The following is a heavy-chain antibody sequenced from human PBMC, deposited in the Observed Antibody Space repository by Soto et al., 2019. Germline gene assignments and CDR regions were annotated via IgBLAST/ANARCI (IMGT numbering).Heavy chain of an antibody. CDR3: ARDVVTAVAGSVNWFDP. D-gene: IGHD6-19*01. V-gene: IGHV3-33*01. CDR2: IWYDGTKK. CDR1: GFSLRTYG. Sequence: GGSLRLSCAASGFSLRTYGMQWLRRAPGKGLEWVAFIWYDGTKKFYANSVKGRSTISKDNSNNILYLQMSGLRAEDTAVYYCARDVVTAVAGSVNWFDPCGQGTLVTVSS. J-gene: IGHJ5*02.